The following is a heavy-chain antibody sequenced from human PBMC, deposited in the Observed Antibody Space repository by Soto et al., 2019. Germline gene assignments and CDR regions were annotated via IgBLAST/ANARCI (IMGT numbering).Heavy chain of an antibody. V-gene: IGHV3-48*01. J-gene: IGHJ3*01. CDR1: GFTFRNYG. CDR3: ASDQFYYNDISGRPLNAFDV. CDR2: IGIGSSTK. Sequence: GGSLRLSCAASGFTFRNYGMNWVRPAPGTGLEWVSYIGIGSSTKYYADSVKGRFTISRDNAKNSLYLQMNSLRAEDTAVYYCASDQFYYNDISGRPLNAFDVWGQGTMVTVSS. D-gene: IGHD3-22*01.